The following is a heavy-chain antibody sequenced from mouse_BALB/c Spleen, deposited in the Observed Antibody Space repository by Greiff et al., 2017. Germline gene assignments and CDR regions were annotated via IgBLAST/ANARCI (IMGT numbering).Heavy chain of an antibody. D-gene: IGHD2-1*01. Sequence: EVMLVESGGGLVQPGGSLKLSCAASGFTFSSYGMSWVRQTPDKRLELVATINSNGGSTYYPDSVKGRFTISRDNAKNTLYLQMSSLKSEDTAMYYCARRNYGNYYAMDYWGQGTSVTVSS. CDR3: ARRNYGNYYAMDY. J-gene: IGHJ4*01. V-gene: IGHV5-6-3*01. CDR2: INSNGGST. CDR1: GFTFSSYG.